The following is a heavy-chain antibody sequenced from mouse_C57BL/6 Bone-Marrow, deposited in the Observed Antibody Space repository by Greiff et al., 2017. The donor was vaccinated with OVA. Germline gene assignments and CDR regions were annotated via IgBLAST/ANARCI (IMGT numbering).Heavy chain of an antibody. Sequence: EVQVVESGGGLVQPKGSLKLSCAASGFSFNTYAMNWVRQAPGKGLEWVARIRSKSNNYATYYADSVKDRFTISRDDSESMLYLQMNNLKTEDTAMYYCVRHPPPGGWYFEVWGTGTTVTVSS. CDR2: IRSKSNNYAT. CDR1: GFSFNTYA. J-gene: IGHJ1*03. V-gene: IGHV10-1*01. CDR3: VRHPPPGGWYFEV.